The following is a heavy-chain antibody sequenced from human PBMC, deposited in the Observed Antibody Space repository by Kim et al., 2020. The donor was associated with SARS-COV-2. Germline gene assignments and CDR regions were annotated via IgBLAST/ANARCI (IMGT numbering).Heavy chain of an antibody. D-gene: IGHD3-9*01. Sequence: GESLKISCKGSGYSFTSYWISWVRQMPGKGLEWMGRIDPSDSYTNYSPSFQGHVTISADKSISTAYLQWSSLKASDTAMYYCAGEPHYDILTGPKTYYYYGMDVWGQGTTVTVSS. CDR3: AGEPHYDILTGPKTYYYYGMDV. CDR1: GYSFTSYW. CDR2: IDPSDSYT. J-gene: IGHJ6*02. V-gene: IGHV5-10-1*01.